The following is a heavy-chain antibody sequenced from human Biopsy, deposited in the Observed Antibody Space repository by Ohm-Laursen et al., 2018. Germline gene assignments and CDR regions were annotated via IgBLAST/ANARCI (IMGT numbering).Heavy chain of an antibody. Sequence: GSLRLSCAAPGFTFPIYAMNWVRQAPGQGLEWVAHIDVSDYNTYYADSVRGRFTISRDNSKQMVHLEIHSLTADDTAVYYCVKQWGGYNFDSWGQGTLVTVSS. CDR3: VKQWGGYNFDS. V-gene: IGHV3-23*01. CDR1: GFTFPIYA. CDR2: IDVSDYNT. J-gene: IGHJ5*01. D-gene: IGHD1-14*01.